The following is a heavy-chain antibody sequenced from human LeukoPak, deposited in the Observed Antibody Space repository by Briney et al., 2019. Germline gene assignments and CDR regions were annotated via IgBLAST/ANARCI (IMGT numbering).Heavy chain of an antibody. CDR3: ATDRIAAAGTKDY. D-gene: IGHD6-13*01. Sequence: PGGSLRLSCAASGFTFNSYAMSWVRQAPGKGLEWVSGISGSGSSTYYADSVKGRFTISRDNSKNTLYLQMNSLRAEDTAVYYCATDRIAAAGTKDYWGQGTLVTVSS. CDR2: ISGSGSST. CDR1: GFTFNSYA. V-gene: IGHV3-23*01. J-gene: IGHJ4*02.